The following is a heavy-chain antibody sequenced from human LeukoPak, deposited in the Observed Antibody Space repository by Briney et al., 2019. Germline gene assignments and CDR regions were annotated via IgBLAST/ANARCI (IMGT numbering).Heavy chain of an antibody. D-gene: IGHD4-17*01. CDR2: INGDGSTS. CDR3: ARDEPTVTTGPPVGS. CDR1: GFTFYSYW. J-gene: IGHJ4*02. Sequence: GGSLRLSCAASGFTFYSYWMHWVRQAPGKGLEWVSCINGDGSTSNYADSVKGRFTISRDNTKNTLYLQMNSLRAEDTAIYYCARDEPTVTTGPPVGSWGQGNLVTVSS. V-gene: IGHV3-74*01.